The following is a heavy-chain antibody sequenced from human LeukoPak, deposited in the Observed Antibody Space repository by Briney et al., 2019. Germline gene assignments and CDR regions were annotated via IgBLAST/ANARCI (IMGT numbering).Heavy chain of an antibody. CDR1: GFTFSNYA. D-gene: IGHD4-17*01. J-gene: IGHJ3*02. Sequence: GGSLRLSCAASGFTFSNYAMNWVRQVPGRGLEWVSGMGRSGDSTYYLDSVKGRFTISRDNSKNTLYLQMNSLRAEDTAVYYCAKVVTVTMRGVFDIWGQGTMVTVSS. V-gene: IGHV3-23*01. CDR3: AKVVTVTMRGVFDI. CDR2: MGRSGDST.